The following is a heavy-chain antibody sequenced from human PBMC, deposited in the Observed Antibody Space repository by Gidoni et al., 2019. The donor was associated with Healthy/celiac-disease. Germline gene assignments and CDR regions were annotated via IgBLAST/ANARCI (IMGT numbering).Heavy chain of an antibody. CDR1: GGTFSSYA. D-gene: IGHD2-2*01. CDR3: LVVPSYAYYYYYGMDV. J-gene: IGHJ6*02. CDR2: IIPIFGTA. V-gene: IGHV1-69*01. Sequence: QVQLVQSGAEVKKPGSSVKVSCKASGGTFSSYAISWVRQAPGQGLEWMGGIIPIFGTANYAQKFQGRVTITADESTSTAYMELSSLRSEDTAVYYCLVVPSYAYYYYYGMDVWGQGTTVTVSS.